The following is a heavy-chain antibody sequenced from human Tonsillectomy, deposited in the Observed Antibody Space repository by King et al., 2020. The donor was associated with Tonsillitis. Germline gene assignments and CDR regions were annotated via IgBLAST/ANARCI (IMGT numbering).Heavy chain of an antibody. CDR1: GGSISSSGYY. Sequence: QLQESGPGLVKPSQTLSLTCTVSGGSISSSGYYCSWIRQHPGKGLEWIGYIFHSGSTYVNPSLKSLVTISVDTSNNQFSLKLSSVTAADTAVYYCARAPYSSGWVYYFDYWGQGTLVTVSS. D-gene: IGHD6-19*01. CDR2: IFHSGST. J-gene: IGHJ4*02. V-gene: IGHV4-31*01. CDR3: ARAPYSSGWVYYFDY.